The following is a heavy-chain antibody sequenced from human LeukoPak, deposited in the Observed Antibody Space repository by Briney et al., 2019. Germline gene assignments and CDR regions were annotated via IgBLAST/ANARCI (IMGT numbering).Heavy chain of an antibody. J-gene: IGHJ4*02. CDR1: GYTFTGYY. V-gene: IGHV1-2*02. Sequence: ASVKVSCKASGYTFTGYYMHWVRQAPGQGLEWMGWINPNSGGTNYAQKFQGRVTMTRDTSISTAYMELSRLRSDDTAMYYCARDSGRAYYFDYWGQGTLVTVSS. D-gene: IGHD3-10*01. CDR2: INPNSGGT. CDR3: ARDSGRAYYFDY.